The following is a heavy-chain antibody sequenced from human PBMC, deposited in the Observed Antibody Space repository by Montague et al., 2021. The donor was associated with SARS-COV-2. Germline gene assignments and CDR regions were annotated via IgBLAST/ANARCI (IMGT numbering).Heavy chain of an antibody. CDR2: ISYDGSNK. CDR1: GFTFSSYG. D-gene: IGHD1-26*01. Sequence: SLRLSCAASGFTFSSYGMHWVRRAPGKGLEWVAVISYDGSNKYYADSVKGRFTISRDNSKNTLYLQMNSLRAEDTAVYYCAKPYSGSYRSWFDPWGQGTLVTVSS. CDR3: AKPYSGSYRSWFDP. V-gene: IGHV3-30*18. J-gene: IGHJ5*02.